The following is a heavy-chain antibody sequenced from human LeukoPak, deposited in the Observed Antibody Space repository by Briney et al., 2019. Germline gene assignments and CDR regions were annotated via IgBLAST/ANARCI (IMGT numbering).Heavy chain of an antibody. CDR2: ISCIGGST. D-gene: IGHD6-19*01. CDR3: ARYSSGWYWGKELDY. Sequence: AGASLRLAVSAAGFTFSSYAISSGGQAPGEGLGLFSSISCIGGSTYSADSVQGRFTISRDNSKTTLYLQMNSLRAEDTAVYYCARYSSGWYWGKELDYWGQGTLVTVSS. V-gene: IGHV3-23*01. J-gene: IGHJ4*02. CDR1: GFTFSSYA.